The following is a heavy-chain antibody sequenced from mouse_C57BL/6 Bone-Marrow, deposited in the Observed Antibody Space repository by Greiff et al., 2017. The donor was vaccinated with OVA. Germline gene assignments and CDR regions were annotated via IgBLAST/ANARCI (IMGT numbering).Heavy chain of an antibody. V-gene: IGHV1-59*01. D-gene: IGHD2-3*01. CDR2: IDPSDSYT. Sequence: QVQLQQPGAELVRPGTSVKLSCKASGYTFTSYWMHWVKQRPGQGLEWIGVIDPSDSYTNYNQKFKGKATLTVDTSSSTAYMQLSSLTSEDSAVYYCAREIYDGYYGFAYWGQGTLVTVSA. J-gene: IGHJ3*01. CDR3: AREIYDGYYGFAY. CDR1: GYTFTSYW.